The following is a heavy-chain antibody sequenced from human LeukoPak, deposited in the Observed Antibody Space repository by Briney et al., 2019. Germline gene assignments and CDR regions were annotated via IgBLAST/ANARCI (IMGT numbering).Heavy chain of an antibody. CDR3: ARSHMYGDYGEDI. V-gene: IGHV3-48*03. Sequence: GGSLRLSCAASGFTFNSYGMNWFRQAPGKGLEWISHINSVGGTTFYADSVKGRFTITRDNANNTLYLQMNSLRAEDAAIYYCARSHMYGDYGEDIWGHGTVVAVSS. D-gene: IGHD4-17*01. J-gene: IGHJ3*02. CDR2: INSVGGTT. CDR1: GFTFNSYG.